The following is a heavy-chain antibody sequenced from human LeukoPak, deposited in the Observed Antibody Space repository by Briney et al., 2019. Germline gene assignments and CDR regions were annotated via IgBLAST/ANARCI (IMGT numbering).Heavy chain of an antibody. CDR1: GFTFDDYA. V-gene: IGHV3-9*01. Sequence: GRSLRLSCAASGFTFDDYAMHWVRQAPGKGLEWVSGISWNSGSIGYADSVKGRFTISRDNSKNTLYLQMNSLRAEDTAVYYCAKGDYDFWSGYSLYYYYYGMDVWGQGTTVTVSS. J-gene: IGHJ6*02. CDR2: ISWNSGSI. CDR3: AKGDYDFWSGYSLYYYYYGMDV. D-gene: IGHD3-3*01.